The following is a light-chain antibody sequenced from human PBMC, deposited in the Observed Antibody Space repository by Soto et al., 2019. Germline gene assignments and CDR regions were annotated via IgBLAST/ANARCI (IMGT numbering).Light chain of an antibody. V-gene: IGKV3-15*01. CDR2: GAS. Sequence: EIVMTQSPTTLSVSPGERGTLSCRASQDISSNLAWYQQKPSQTPRLLIHGASTRATGIPARFSGSGSGTRFTLTIASLQSEDFAVYYCKQYDNWPRTFGQGTKVDIK. CDR3: KQYDNWPRT. J-gene: IGKJ1*01. CDR1: QDISSN.